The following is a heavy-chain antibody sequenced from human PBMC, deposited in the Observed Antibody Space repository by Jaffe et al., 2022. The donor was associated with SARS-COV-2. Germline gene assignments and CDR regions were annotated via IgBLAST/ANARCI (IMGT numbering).Heavy chain of an antibody. CDR1: GFTFSSYA. CDR2: ISGSGGST. D-gene: IGHD3-22*01. V-gene: IGHV3-23*01. J-gene: IGHJ4*02. CDR3: ARDYYDSSGYYGY. Sequence: EVQLLESGGGLVQPGGSLRLSCAASGFTFSSYAMSWVRQAPGKGLEWVSAISGSGGSTYYADSVKGRFTISRDNSKNTLYLQMNSLRAEDTAVYYCARDYYDSSGYYGYWGQGTLVTVSS.